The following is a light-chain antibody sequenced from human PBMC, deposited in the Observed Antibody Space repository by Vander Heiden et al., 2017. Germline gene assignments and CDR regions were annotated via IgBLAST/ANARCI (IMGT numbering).Light chain of an antibody. Sequence: SYELTPLPSVSVSPGQTASITCSGDKLGDKYACWYQQKPGQSPVLVIYQDSKRPSGIPERFSGSNSGNTATLTISGTQAMDEADYYCQAWDSSTLYVFGTGTKVTVL. CDR3: QAWDSSTLYV. CDR1: KLGDKY. CDR2: QDS. V-gene: IGLV3-1*01. J-gene: IGLJ1*01.